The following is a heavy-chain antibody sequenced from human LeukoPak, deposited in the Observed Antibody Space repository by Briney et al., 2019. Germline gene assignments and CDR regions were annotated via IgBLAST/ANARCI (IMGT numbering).Heavy chain of an antibody. CDR1: GGTFSSYA. J-gene: IGHJ5*02. V-gene: IGHV1-69*05. CDR3: ARGYSSGADYNWFDP. CDR2: IIPIFGTA. Sequence: SSVKVPCKASGGTFSSYAISWVRQAPGQGLEWMGGIIPIFGTANYAQKFQGRVTITTDESTSTAYMELSSLRSEDTAVYYCARGYSSGADYNWFDPWGQGTLVTVSS. D-gene: IGHD1-1*01.